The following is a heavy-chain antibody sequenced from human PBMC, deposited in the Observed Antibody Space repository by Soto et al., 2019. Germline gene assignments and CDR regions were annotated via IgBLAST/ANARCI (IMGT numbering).Heavy chain of an antibody. CDR1: GCTFSSYA. CDR2: IIPIFGTA. CDR3: ASPLDYGSGIDPYYYYGMDV. V-gene: IGHV1-69*13. Sequence: SVKVSCKASGCTFSSYAISWVRQAPGQGLEWMGGIIPIFGTANYAQKFQGRVTITADESTSTAYMELSSLRSEDTAVYYCASPLDYGSGIDPYYYYGMDVWGQGTTVTVSS. J-gene: IGHJ6*02. D-gene: IGHD3-10*01.